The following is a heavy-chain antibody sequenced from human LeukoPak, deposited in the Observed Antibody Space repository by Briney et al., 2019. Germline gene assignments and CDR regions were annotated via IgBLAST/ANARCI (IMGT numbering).Heavy chain of an antibody. CDR1: GFTFSSYS. D-gene: IGHD2-15*01. CDR3: ARGSLASYCSGGSCYLPGDY. CDR2: ISSSSSYI. V-gene: IGHV3-21*01. Sequence: GRSLRLSCAASGFTFSSYSMNWVRQAPGKRLEWVSSISSSSSYIYYADSVKGRFTISRDNAKNSLYLQMNSLRAEDTAVYYCARGSLASYCSGGSCYLPGDYWGQGTLVTVSS. J-gene: IGHJ4*02.